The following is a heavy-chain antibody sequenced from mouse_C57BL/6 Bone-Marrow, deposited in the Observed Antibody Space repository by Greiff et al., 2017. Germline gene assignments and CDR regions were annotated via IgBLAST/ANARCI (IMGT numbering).Heavy chain of an antibody. Sequence: EVQLQQSGPELVKPGASVKISCKASGYTFTDYYMNWVKQSHGKSLEWIGDINPNKGGTSYNQKFKGKATLTVDKSSSTAYMELRSLTSEDSAVYYCARSAGIYYYGSSPFAYWGQGTLVTVSA. D-gene: IGHD1-1*01. CDR2: INPNKGGT. V-gene: IGHV1-26*01. CDR3: ARSAGIYYYGSSPFAY. J-gene: IGHJ3*01. CDR1: GYTFTDYY.